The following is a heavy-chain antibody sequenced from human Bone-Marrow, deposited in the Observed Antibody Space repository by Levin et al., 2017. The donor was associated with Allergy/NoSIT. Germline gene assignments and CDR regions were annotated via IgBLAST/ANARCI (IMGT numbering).Heavy chain of an antibody. Sequence: MPSETLSLTCTVSGGSIGAYYWNWIRQPPGKGLEWIGYIHYSGSTRSNPSLKSRVTISLDTSKNQFSLKLSSVTAADTAVYYCARWDYDFWSGYYTNWGQGNLVTVSS. J-gene: IGHJ4*02. CDR3: ARWDYDFWSGYYTN. D-gene: IGHD3-3*01. V-gene: IGHV4-59*01. CDR1: GGSIGAYY. CDR2: IHYSGST.